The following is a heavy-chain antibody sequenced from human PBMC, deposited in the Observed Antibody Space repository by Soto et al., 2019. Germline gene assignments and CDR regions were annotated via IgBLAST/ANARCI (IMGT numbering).Heavy chain of an antibody. D-gene: IGHD2-21*02. CDR3: AKARHSGDFAGSYDS. CDR2: MGGRGGNA. J-gene: IGHJ5*02. V-gene: IGHV3-23*01. Sequence: PGGSLRLSCAASGFSFIDYAINWVRQVPGRGLEYVAGMGGRGGNAFYADSMKGRFSISRDNPKNTVYLHMHNLRVDDSAMYYCAKARHSGDFAGSYDSWGQGTLVTVSS. CDR1: GFSFIDYA.